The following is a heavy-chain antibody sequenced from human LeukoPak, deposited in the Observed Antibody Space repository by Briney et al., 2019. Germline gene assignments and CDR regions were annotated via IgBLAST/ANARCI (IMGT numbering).Heavy chain of an antibody. J-gene: IGHJ3*02. V-gene: IGHV1-2*02. Sequence: ASVKVSCKASGYTFTGYYMHWVRQAPGQGLEWMGWINPNSGGTNYAQNFQGRVTMTRDTSISTAYMELSRLRSDDTAVYYCARISDVLIVYAMSAFDIWTQATMVTVSS. CDR2: INPNSGGT. D-gene: IGHD2-8*01. CDR1: GYTFTGYY. CDR3: ARISDVLIVYAMSAFDI.